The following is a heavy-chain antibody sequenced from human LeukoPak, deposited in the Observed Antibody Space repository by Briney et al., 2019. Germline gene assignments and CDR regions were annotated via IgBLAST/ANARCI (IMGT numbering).Heavy chain of an antibody. J-gene: IGHJ4*02. Sequence: VGFLRLSCAASGFTFSSYWMSWVRQAAGKGLEWVDNIKQDGGEKYYVDSVKGRFTISRDNAKNSLYLQMNRLRAEDTAEQDCARDTSGWPLIDYCGQGDLVTVSS. V-gene: IGHV3-7*01. CDR2: IKQDGGEK. CDR3: ARDTSGWPLIDY. D-gene: IGHD6-19*01. CDR1: GFTFSSYW.